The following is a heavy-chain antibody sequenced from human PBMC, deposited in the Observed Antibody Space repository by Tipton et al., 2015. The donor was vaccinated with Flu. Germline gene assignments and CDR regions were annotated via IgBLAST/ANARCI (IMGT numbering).Heavy chain of an antibody. Sequence: LRLSCAASGFTFSSYAMSWVRQAPGKGLEWVSAISGSGGSTYYADSVKGRFTISRDNSKNTLYLQMNSLRAEDTAVYYCAKLSVVVVAATPFDYWGQGTLVTVSS. J-gene: IGHJ4*02. V-gene: IGHV3-23*01. CDR1: GFTFSSYA. CDR2: ISGSGGST. CDR3: AKLSVVVVAATPFDY. D-gene: IGHD2-15*01.